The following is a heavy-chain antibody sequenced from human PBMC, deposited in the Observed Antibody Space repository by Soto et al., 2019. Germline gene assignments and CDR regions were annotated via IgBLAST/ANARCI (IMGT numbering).Heavy chain of an antibody. CDR1: GFTFSSYW. V-gene: IGHV3-7*01. Sequence: GGSLRLSCAASGFTFSSYWMSWVRQAPGKGLEWVANIKQDGSEKYYVDSVKGRFTISRDNAKNSLYLQMNSLRAEDTAVYYCARDLRRLGYCSGGSCYSRSDYWGQGTLVTVSS. J-gene: IGHJ4*02. CDR2: IKQDGSEK. D-gene: IGHD2-15*01. CDR3: ARDLRRLGYCSGGSCYSRSDY.